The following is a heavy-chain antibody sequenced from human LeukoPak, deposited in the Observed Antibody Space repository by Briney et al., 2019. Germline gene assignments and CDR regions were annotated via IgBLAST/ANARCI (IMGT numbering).Heavy chain of an antibody. J-gene: IGHJ4*02. Sequence: GGSLRLSCAASGFTFSGYSMNWVRQAPGKGLEWVSSISSSSSYIYYADSMKGRFTVSRDNARNSVYLQMNSLRVEDTAVYYCVRGRYNYGYIFDYWGQGTLVTVSS. CDR2: ISSSSSYI. CDR3: VRGRYNYGYIFDY. V-gene: IGHV3-21*01. CDR1: GFTFSGYS. D-gene: IGHD5-18*01.